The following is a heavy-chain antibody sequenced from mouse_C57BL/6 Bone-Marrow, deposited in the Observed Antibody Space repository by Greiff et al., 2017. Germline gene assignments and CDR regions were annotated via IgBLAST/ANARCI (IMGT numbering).Heavy chain of an antibody. Sequence: VQLQQPGAELVKPGASVKLSCKASGYTFTSYWMHWVKQRPGQGLEWIGMIHPNSGSTNYNEKFKSKATLTVDKSSSTAYKQLSSLTSEDSAVYYCAREGYYGQFAYWGQGTLVTVSA. CDR3: AREGYYGQFAY. J-gene: IGHJ3*01. CDR1: GYTFTSYW. V-gene: IGHV1-64*01. D-gene: IGHD1-1*01. CDR2: IHPNSGST.